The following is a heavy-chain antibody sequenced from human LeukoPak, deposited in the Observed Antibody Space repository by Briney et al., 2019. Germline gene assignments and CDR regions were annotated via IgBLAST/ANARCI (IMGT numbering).Heavy chain of an antibody. CDR3: ARESTGGGYPDAFDI. CDR1: GFTFSTYW. Sequence: QPGGSLRLSCAASGFTFSTYWMLWVRQAPGKGLVWVSRIHSDGSSTNYADAVKGRFTISRDTAKNTLLLQMNSLRADDTAVYYCARESTGGGYPDAFDIWGQGTMVTVSS. J-gene: IGHJ3*02. D-gene: IGHD3-16*01. V-gene: IGHV3-74*01. CDR2: IHSDGSST.